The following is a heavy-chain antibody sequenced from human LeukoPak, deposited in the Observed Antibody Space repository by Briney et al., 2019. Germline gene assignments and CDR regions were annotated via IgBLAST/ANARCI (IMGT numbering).Heavy chain of an antibody. CDR2: ISGSGDTT. CDR1: GFIFSSYG. CDR3: PRRSGVAVAGAFDY. Sequence: GGSLRLSCAASGFIFSSYGMSWVRQAPEKGLEWVSGISGSGDTTYYADSVKGRFTIPRDNSKNTLHLQMNSLRAEDTAVYFCPRRSGVAVAGAFDYWGQGTLVTVSS. J-gene: IGHJ4*02. D-gene: IGHD6-19*01. V-gene: IGHV3-23*01.